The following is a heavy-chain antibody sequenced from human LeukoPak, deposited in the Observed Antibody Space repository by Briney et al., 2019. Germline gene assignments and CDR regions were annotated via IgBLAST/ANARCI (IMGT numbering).Heavy chain of an antibody. Sequence: PGGSLRLSCAASGFTFSSYTMNWVRQTPGKGLEWVSSISGSGDSTFYADSVKGRFSISRDNSKNTLYLQVNGLRTEDTAVYYCAKDRLLNCRGDCYIFDYWGQGTVVTVSS. J-gene: IGHJ4*02. D-gene: IGHD2-21*02. CDR3: AKDRLLNCRGDCYIFDY. CDR1: GFTFSSYT. V-gene: IGHV3-23*01. CDR2: ISGSGDST.